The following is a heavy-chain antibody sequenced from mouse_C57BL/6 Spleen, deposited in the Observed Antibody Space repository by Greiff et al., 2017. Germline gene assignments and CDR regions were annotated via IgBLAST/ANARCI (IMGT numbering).Heavy chain of an antibody. V-gene: IGHV1-72*01. CDR3: ARSWTGTTFDD. Sequence: QVQLQQPGAELVKPGASVKLSCKASGYTFTSYWMDWVKQRPGRGLEWIGRIVPSSGGTKYNEKFKGKATLTVDKPSSTAYMQLSSLTSEDSAVYYCARSWTGTTFDDWGKGTTLTVSS. D-gene: IGHD4-1*01. J-gene: IGHJ2*01. CDR1: GYTFTSYW. CDR2: IVPSSGGT.